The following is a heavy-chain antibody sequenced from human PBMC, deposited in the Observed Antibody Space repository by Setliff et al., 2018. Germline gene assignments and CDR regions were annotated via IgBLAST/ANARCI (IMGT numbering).Heavy chain of an antibody. Sequence: ETLSLTCTVSGASISSYYWSWIRQPPGEGLEWIGYIYTSGITSYNPSPKSRVTISVDTSKNQFSLKLSSVTAADTAVYYCVTAASARSRWYDMGWFDPWGQGTLVTVSS. CDR3: VTAASARSRWYDMGWFDP. J-gene: IGHJ5*02. V-gene: IGHV4-4*09. CDR2: IYTSGIT. CDR1: GASISSYY. D-gene: IGHD3-22*01.